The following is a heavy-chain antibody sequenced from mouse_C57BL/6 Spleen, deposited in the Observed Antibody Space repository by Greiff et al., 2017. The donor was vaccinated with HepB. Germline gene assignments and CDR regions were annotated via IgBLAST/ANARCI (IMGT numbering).Heavy chain of an antibody. V-gene: IGHV3-6*01. CDR2: ISYDGSN. CDR1: GYSITSGYY. J-gene: IGHJ4*01. CDR3: ARDRDYAMDY. Sequence: EVKVEESGPGLVKPSQSLSLTCSVTGYSITSGYYWNWIRQFPGNKLEWMGYISYDGSNNYNPSLKNRISITRDTSKNQFFLKLNSVTTEDTATYYCARDRDYAMDYWGQGTSVTVSS.